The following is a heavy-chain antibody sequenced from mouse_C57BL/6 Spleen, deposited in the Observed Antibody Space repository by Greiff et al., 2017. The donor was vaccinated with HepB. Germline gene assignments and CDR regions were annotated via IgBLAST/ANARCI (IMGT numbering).Heavy chain of an antibody. D-gene: IGHD1-1*01. Sequence: VQLQQSGAELVKPGASVKLSCTASGFNIKDYYMHWVKQRTEQGLEWIGRIDPEDGETTYAPKFQGKATITAATSSNTAYLQLSSLTSEDTAVDYWARGGFTTVVAPPFDDWGQGTTLTVSS. J-gene: IGHJ2*01. CDR3: ARGGFTTVVAPPFDD. CDR1: GFNIKDYY. CDR2: IDPEDGET. V-gene: IGHV14-2*01.